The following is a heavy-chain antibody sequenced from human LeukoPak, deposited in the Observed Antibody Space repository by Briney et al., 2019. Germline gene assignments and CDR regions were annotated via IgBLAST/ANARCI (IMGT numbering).Heavy chain of an antibody. V-gene: IGHV1-2*02. J-gene: IGHJ4*02. CDR3: ATGGLLAAAGTLGDY. CDR1: GGTFSSYA. CDR2: INPNSGGT. Sequence: ASVKVSCKASGGTFSSYAISWVRQAPGQGLEWMGWINPNSGGTNYAQKFQGRVTMTRDTSISTAYMELSRLRSDDTAVYYCATGGLLAAAGTLGDYWGQGTLVTVSS. D-gene: IGHD6-13*01.